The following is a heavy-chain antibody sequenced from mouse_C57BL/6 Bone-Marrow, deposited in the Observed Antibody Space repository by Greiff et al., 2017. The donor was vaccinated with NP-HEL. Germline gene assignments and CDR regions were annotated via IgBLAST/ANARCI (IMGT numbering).Heavy chain of an antibody. J-gene: IGHJ1*03. D-gene: IGHD2-1*01. CDR1: GYTFTSYW. CDR3: AREGNYGDWYFDV. Sequence: VQLQQSGAELVKPGASVKMSCKASGYTFTSYWITWVKQRPGQGLEWIGDIYPGSGSTNYNEKFKSKATLTVDTSSSTAYMQLSSLTSEDSAVYYCAREGNYGDWYFDVWGTGTTVTVSS. CDR2: IYPGSGST. V-gene: IGHV1-55*01.